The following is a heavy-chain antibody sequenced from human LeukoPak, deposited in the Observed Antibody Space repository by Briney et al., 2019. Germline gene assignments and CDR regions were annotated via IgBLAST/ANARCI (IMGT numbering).Heavy chain of an antibody. D-gene: IGHD2/OR15-2a*01. J-gene: IGHJ1*01. CDR2: ISYDGSNK. CDR1: GFTFSSYG. CDR3: AKGIAPWQEYFQH. V-gene: IGHV3-30*18. Sequence: GGSLRLSCAASGFTFSSYGMHWVRQAPGKGLEWVAIISYDGSNKYYADSVKGRFTISRDNSKNTLYLQMNSLRAEDTAVYYCAKGIAPWQEYFQHWGQGTLVTVSS.